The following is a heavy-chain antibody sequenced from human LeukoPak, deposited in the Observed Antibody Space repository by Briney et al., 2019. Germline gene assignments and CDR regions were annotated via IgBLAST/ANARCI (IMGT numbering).Heavy chain of an antibody. CDR3: ARSNQADDY. V-gene: IGHV3-74*01. J-gene: IGHJ4*02. D-gene: IGHD4-11*01. CDR2: INTGGSST. CDR1: GFTFSSYW. Sequence: GGSLRLSCAASGFTFSSYWMHWVRQVPGNGLVWVSRINTGGSSTTYADSVKGRFTISRGNAKNTLYLQMNSLRAEDTAVYYCARSNQADDYWGQGTLVTVSS.